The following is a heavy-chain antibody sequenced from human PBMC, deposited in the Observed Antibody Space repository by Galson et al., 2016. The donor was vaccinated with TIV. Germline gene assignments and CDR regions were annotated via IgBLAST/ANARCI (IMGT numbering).Heavy chain of an antibody. CDR3: ARIHRSYGMDV. CDR1: GFTFSTYA. CDR2: IWYDGSNK. V-gene: IGHV3-33*01. J-gene: IGHJ6*02. D-gene: IGHD5-18*01. Sequence: SLRLSCAASGFTFSTYAMHWVRQAPGKGLEWVAIIWYDGSNKYHADSVRGRFTISRDNSKNTLYLQMDSVRVEDTATYYCARIHRSYGMDVWGQGTTVTVSS.